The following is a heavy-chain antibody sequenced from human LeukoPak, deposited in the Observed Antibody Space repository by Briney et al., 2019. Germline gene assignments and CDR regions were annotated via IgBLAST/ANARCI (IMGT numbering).Heavy chain of an antibody. CDR3: ARGPLGYCTNGVCYAGWFDP. J-gene: IGHJ5*02. CDR1: GGSFSGYY. CDR2: INHSGSA. V-gene: IGHV4-34*01. Sequence: SETLSLTCAVYGGSFSGYYWSWIRQPPGKGLEWIGEINHSGSANYNPSLKSRVTISVDTSKNQFSLKLSSVTAADTAVYYCARGPLGYCTNGVCYAGWFDPWGQGTLVTASS. D-gene: IGHD2-8*01.